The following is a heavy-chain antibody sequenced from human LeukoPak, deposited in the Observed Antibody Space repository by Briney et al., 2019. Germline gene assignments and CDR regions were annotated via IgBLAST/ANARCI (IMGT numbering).Heavy chain of an antibody. CDR1: GGTFSSYA. D-gene: IGHD2-21*02. CDR3: ASSGCGGDCYVDY. Sequence: SVKVSCKASGGTFSSYAISWVRQAPGQGLEWMGGIIPIFGTANYAQKFQGRVTITTDESTSTAYMELSSLRSEDTAVYYCASSGCGGDCYVDYWGQGTLVTVSS. V-gene: IGHV1-69*05. J-gene: IGHJ4*02. CDR2: IIPIFGTA.